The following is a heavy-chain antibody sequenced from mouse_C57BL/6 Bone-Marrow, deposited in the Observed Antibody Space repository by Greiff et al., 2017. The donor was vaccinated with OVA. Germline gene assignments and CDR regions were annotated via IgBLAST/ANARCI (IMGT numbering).Heavy chain of an antibody. CDR1: AYPLTSSW. D-gene: IGHD1-1*01. J-gene: IGHJ4*01. V-gene: IGHV1-59*01. Sequence: QLHHPGADLLGPGTSVNLSCKASAYPLTSSWMPWVKQSPGQGLEGIGVIDPLVSYTNYNQKFKGKATLTVDTSSSTAYMQLSSLTSEDSAVYYCALIYYYGSSPMDYWGQGTSVTVSS. CDR2: IDPLVSYT. CDR3: ALIYYYGSSPMDY.